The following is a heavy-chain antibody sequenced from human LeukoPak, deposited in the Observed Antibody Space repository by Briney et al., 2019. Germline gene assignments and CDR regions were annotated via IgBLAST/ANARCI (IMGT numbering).Heavy chain of an antibody. D-gene: IGHD3-22*01. CDR1: GFTFSSYA. J-gene: IGHJ4*02. V-gene: IGHV3-30-3*01. CDR3: ARCPYDSSGYCIFDY. CDR2: ISYDGSNK. Sequence: PGGSLRLSCAASGFTFSSYAMHWVRQAPGKGLEWVAVISYDGSNKYYADSVKGRFTISRDNSKNTLYLQMNSLRAEDTAVYYCARCPYDSSGYCIFDYWGQGTLVTVSS.